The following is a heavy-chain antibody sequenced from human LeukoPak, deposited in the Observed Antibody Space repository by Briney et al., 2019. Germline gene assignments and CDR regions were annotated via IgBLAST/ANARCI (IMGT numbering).Heavy chain of an antibody. CDR3: ARGPQPDSSSGGY. CDR2: IYTSGST. D-gene: IGHD6-6*01. CDR1: GGPISRGSYY. Sequence: NPSQTLSLTCTVSGGPISRGSYYWSWIRQPAGKGLEWIGRIYTSGSTNYNPSLKSRVTISVGTSKNQFSLKLSSVTAADTAVYYCARGPQPDSSSGGYWGQGTLVTVSS. J-gene: IGHJ4*02. V-gene: IGHV4-61*02.